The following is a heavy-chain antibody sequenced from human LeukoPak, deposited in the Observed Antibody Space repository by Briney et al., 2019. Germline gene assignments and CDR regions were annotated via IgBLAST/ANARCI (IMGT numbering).Heavy chain of an antibody. D-gene: IGHD2-8*02. CDR1: GFSFSSYA. V-gene: IGHV3-23*01. Sequence: PGGSLRLSCAASGFSFSSYAMSWVRQAPGKGLEWVSAISGSSDRTFYVDSVKGRFTISRDNPKNALYLQMNSLRDEDTAIYYCATYRQVLLPFESWGQGTLVTVSS. J-gene: IGHJ4*02. CDR3: ATYRQVLLPFES. CDR2: ISGSSDRT.